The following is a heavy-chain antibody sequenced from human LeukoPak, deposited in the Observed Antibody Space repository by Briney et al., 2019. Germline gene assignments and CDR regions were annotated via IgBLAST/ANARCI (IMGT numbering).Heavy chain of an antibody. Sequence: SETLSLTCTVSGGSISSSSYYWSWIRQPPGKGLEWIGYIYYSGSTNYNPSLKSRVTISVDTSKNQFSLKLSSVTAADTAVYYCARGTPYNWRLPTRWYFDYWGQGTLVTVSS. CDR3: ARGTPYNWRLPTRWYFDY. CDR2: IYYSGST. D-gene: IGHD1-20*01. V-gene: IGHV4-61*01. J-gene: IGHJ4*02. CDR1: GGSISSSSYY.